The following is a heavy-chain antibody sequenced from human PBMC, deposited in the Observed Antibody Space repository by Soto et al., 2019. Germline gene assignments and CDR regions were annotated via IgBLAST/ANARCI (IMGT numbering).Heavy chain of an antibody. Sequence: ASVKVSCKASGGTFSSYAISWVRQAPGQGLEWMGGIIPIFGTANYAQKFQGRVTITADKSTSTAYMELSSLRSEDTAVYYCASSAAAGTVQVTSRYYFDYWGQGTLVTVSS. J-gene: IGHJ4*02. CDR2: IIPIFGTA. CDR1: GGTFSSYA. D-gene: IGHD6-13*01. V-gene: IGHV1-69*06. CDR3: ASSAAAGTVQVTSRYYFDY.